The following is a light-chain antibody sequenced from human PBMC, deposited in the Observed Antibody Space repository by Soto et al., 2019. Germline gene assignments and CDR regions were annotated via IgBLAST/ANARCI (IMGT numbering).Light chain of an antibody. J-gene: IGLJ3*02. Sequence: QSALTQPASVSGSPGQSITISCTGTSRDIGTYYYVSWYQHHPGKAPKVIIHDVSTRPSGVSDRFSGSKSDNTASLTISGLQPDDEAEYYCSSYTISNTLVFGGGTKVTVL. V-gene: IGLV2-14*03. CDR2: DVS. CDR1: SRDIGTYYY. CDR3: SSYTISNTLV.